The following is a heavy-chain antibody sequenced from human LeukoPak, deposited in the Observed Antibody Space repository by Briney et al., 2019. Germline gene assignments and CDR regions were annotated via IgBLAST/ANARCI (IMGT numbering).Heavy chain of an antibody. CDR2: IIPILGIA. J-gene: IGHJ4*02. D-gene: IGHD3-3*01. CDR3: ARDAPRSGSIARFDY. CDR1: GGTFSSYA. V-gene: IGHV1-69*04. Sequence: SVKVSCKASGGTFSSYAISWVRQAPGQGLEWMGRIIPILGIANYAQEFQGRVTITADKSTSTAYMELSSLRSEDTAVYYCARDAPRSGSIARFDYWGQGTLVTVSS.